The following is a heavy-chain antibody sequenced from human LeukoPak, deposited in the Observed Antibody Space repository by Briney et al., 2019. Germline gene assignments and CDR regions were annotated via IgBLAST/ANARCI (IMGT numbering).Heavy chain of an antibody. CDR2: IYHTGST. CDR3: VRDKHYDYVWGCYRTFDY. CDR1: GDSISSSNW. V-gene: IGHV4-4*02. Sequence: ASGTLSLTCAVSGDSISSSNWWSWVRQPPGKGLEWIGEIYHTGSTNYNPSLKSRVTISADTSKNQFSLRLSSVTAADTAVYYCVRDKHYDYVWGCYRTFDYWGQGTLVTVSS. J-gene: IGHJ4*02. D-gene: IGHD3-16*02.